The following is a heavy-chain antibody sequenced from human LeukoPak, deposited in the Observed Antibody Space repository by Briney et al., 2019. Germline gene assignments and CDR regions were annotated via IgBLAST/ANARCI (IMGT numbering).Heavy chain of an antibody. CDR2: IRSGGDT. D-gene: IGHD5/OR15-5a*01. V-gene: IGHV3-53*01. Sequence: GGSLRLSCAASGFTFSSYAMSWVRQAPGKGLEWVSVIRSGGDTHYADSVKGRFTISRDDSKNTLYLQMNSLRTEDTAVYYCAREENGGVYDDGFDIWGHGTMVTVSS. CDR1: GFTFSSYA. CDR3: AREENGGVYDDGFDI. J-gene: IGHJ3*02.